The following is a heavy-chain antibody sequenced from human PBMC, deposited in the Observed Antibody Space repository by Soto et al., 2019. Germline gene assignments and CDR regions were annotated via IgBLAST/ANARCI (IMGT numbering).Heavy chain of an antibody. D-gene: IGHD3-9*01. CDR3: ARGLHYDILTGPYDNWFDP. CDR2: INAGNGNT. V-gene: IGHV1-3*01. J-gene: IGHJ5*02. CDR1: GYTFTSYA. Sequence: ASVKVSCKASGYTFTSYAMHWVRQAPGQRLEWMGWINAGNGNTKYSQKFQGRVTITRDTSASTAYMELSSLRSEDTAVYYCARGLHYDILTGPYDNWFDPWGPGTLVTVSS.